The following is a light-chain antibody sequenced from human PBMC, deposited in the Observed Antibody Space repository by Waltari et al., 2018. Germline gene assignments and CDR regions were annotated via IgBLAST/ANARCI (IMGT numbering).Light chain of an antibody. CDR3: QAWDSSTAE. CDR1: KLGNKY. V-gene: IGLV3-1*01. CDR2: QDS. J-gene: IGLJ2*01. Sequence: SYELTQPPSVSVSPGQTASITCSGDKLGNKYASWYQQKPGQSPVLVIYQDSKRPSGIPERFSGSNSGNTATLTRSGTQAMDEADYYCQAWDSSTAEFGGGTKLTVL.